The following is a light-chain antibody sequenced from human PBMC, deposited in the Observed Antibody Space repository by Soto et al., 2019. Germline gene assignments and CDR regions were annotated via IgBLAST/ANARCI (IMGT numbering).Light chain of an antibody. J-gene: IGLJ1*01. V-gene: IGLV1-40*01. CDR1: SSNIGAGYD. CDR2: GNS. CDR3: QSYDSSLSGYV. Sequence: QSVLTQPPSVSGAPGQRVTISCTGSSSNIGAGYDVHWYQQLPGTAPKLLIYGNSNRPSGVPDRFSGSKSGTSACLAITGLQAEDEADYYCQSYDSSLSGYVFGTGTRSPS.